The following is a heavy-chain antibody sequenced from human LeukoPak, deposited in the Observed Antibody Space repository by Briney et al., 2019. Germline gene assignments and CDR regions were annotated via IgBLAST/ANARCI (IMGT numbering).Heavy chain of an antibody. CDR3: ANEIRPNDY. V-gene: IGHV3-23*01. D-gene: IGHD4-17*01. J-gene: IGHJ4*02. Sequence: GGSLRLSCAASEFDFSTHAMTWVRQAPGKGLDWVSAISISGTKTYYADSVKGRFTISRDNSENTLYLQMYSLRAEDTAVYYCANEIRPNDYWGQGTLVTVSS. CDR1: EFDFSTHA. CDR2: ISISGTKT.